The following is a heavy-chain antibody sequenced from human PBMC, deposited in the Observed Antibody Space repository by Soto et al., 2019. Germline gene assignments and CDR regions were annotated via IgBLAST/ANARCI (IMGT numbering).Heavy chain of an antibody. CDR3: ARDLHYDFWSGSNWFDP. D-gene: IGHD3-3*01. Sequence: GGSLRLSCAASGFTFSSYWMSWVRQAPGKGLEWVANIKQDGSEKYYVDSVKGRFTISRDNAKNSLYLQMNSLRAEDTAVYYCARDLHYDFWSGSNWFDPWGQGTLVTVSS. CDR2: IKQDGSEK. CDR1: GFTFSSYW. V-gene: IGHV3-7*01. J-gene: IGHJ5*02.